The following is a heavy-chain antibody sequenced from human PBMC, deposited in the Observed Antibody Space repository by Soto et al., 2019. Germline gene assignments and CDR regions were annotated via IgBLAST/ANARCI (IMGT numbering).Heavy chain of an antibody. V-gene: IGHV3-21*01. D-gene: IGHD2-2*02. CDR3: AREVCSSTSCYTYYYYYGMDV. J-gene: IGHJ6*02. CDR2: ISSSRSYI. Sequence: PGGSLRLSCAASGFTFSSYSMNWVRQAPGKGLEWVSSISSSRSYIYYADSVKGRVTISRDNAKNSLYLQMNSLRDEETAVYYCAREVCSSTSCYTYYYYYGMDVGGQGTTVTVSS. CDR1: GFTFSSYS.